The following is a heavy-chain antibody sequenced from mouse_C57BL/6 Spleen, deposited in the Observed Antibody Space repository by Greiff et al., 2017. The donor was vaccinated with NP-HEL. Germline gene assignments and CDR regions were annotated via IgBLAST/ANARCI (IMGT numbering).Heavy chain of an antibody. V-gene: IGHV5-4*03. D-gene: IGHD1-1*01. J-gene: IGHJ3*01. CDR2: ISDGGSYT. CDR1: GFTFSSYA. Sequence: EVMLVESGGGLVKPGGSLKLSCAASGFTFSSYAMSWVRQTPEKRLEWVATISDGGSYTYYPDNVKGRFTISRDNAKNNLYLQMSHLKSEDTAMYYCERYGFITTVVEGFAYWGQGTLVTVSA. CDR3: ERYGFITTVVEGFAY.